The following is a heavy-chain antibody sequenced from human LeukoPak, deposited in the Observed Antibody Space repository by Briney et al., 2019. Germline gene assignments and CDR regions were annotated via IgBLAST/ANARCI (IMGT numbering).Heavy chain of an antibody. CDR1: GFTFSSYS. Sequence: GGSLRLSCAASGFTFSSYSMNWVRQAPGKGLEWVSYITSSSSSTINYADSVKGRLTISRDNAKNSLYLQMNSLRAEDTAVYYCARGGYYYDSSGYFFDYWGQGTLVTVSS. V-gene: IGHV3-48*04. CDR3: ARGGYYYDSSGYFFDY. CDR2: ITSSSSSTI. D-gene: IGHD3-22*01. J-gene: IGHJ4*02.